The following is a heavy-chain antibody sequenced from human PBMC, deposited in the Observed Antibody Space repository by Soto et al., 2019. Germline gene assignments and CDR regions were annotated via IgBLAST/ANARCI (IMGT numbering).Heavy chain of an antibody. CDR2: IYHSGNT. CDR3: ARVPSP. CDR1: GGSISSGGYS. V-gene: IGHV4-30-2*01. Sequence: SSETLSLTCAVSGGSISSGGYSWSWIRQPPGKGLEWIGYIYHSGNTYYNPSLKSRVSISVDRSKNQFSLKLSSVTAADTAVYYCARVPSPWGQGNLVTVSA. J-gene: IGHJ5*02.